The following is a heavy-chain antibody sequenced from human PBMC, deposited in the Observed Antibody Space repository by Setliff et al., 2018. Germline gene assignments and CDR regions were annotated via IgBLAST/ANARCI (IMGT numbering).Heavy chain of an antibody. D-gene: IGHD6-19*01. CDR3: AKDQRESTGWFKLFDY. CDR2: IYSGGSRT. CDR1: GFTFSSYN. V-gene: IGHV3-23*03. Sequence: GGSLRLSCAASGFTFSSYNMNWVRQAPGKGLEWVSVIYSGGSRTYSADSVKGRFTIFRDNSRNTLHLQMNSLRAEDTAVYYCAKDQRESTGWFKLFDYWGQGVLVTVSS. J-gene: IGHJ4*02.